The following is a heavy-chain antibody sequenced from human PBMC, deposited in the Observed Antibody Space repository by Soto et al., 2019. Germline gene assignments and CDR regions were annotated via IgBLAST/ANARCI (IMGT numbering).Heavy chain of an antibody. J-gene: IGHJ5*02. Sequence: SETLSLTCTVSGGSISSYYWSWIRQPPGKGLEWIGYIYYSGSTNYNPSLKSRVTISVDTSKNQFSLKLSSVTAADTAVYYCARGHDFWRGYYREKWFDPWGQGTLVTVSS. D-gene: IGHD3-3*01. V-gene: IGHV4-59*01. CDR3: ARGHDFWRGYYREKWFDP. CDR2: IYYSGST. CDR1: GGSISSYY.